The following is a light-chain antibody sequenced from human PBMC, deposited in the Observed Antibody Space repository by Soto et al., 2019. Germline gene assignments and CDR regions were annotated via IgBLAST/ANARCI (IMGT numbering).Light chain of an antibody. CDR3: QQRRDWPT. CDR1: QSVTRY. J-gene: IGKJ4*01. CDR2: DTS. Sequence: DILLTQSPATLSLSPGERATISCRASQSVTRYLAWYQQKPGQAPRLLIYDTSNRATGIPARFSGSGSGTDFTLTISSLEAEDFAVYYCQQRRDWPTFGGGTRVEVK. V-gene: IGKV3-11*01.